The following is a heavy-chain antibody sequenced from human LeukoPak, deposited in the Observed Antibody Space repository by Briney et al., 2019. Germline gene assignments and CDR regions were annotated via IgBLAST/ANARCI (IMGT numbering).Heavy chain of an antibody. CDR2: IIPILGIA. J-gene: IGHJ1*01. CDR1: GGTFSSYA. CDR3: ARSLYYYDSSGYPVQH. V-gene: IGHV1-69*04. D-gene: IGHD3-22*01. Sequence: SVKVSCKASGGTFSSYAISWVRQAPGQGLEWMGRIIPILGIANYAQKFQGRVTITADKSTSTAYMELSSLRSEDTAVYYCARSLYYYDSSGYPVQHWGQGTLVTVSS.